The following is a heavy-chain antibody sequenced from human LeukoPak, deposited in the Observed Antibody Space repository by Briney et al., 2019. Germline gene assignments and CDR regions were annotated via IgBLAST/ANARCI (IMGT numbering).Heavy chain of an antibody. CDR3: ASVAKTKRTGTGHYYYGMDV. J-gene: IGHJ6*02. CDR1: GFTVSSNY. D-gene: IGHD1/OR15-1a*01. V-gene: IGHV3-53*04. Sequence: PGGPLRLSCAASGFTVSSNYMSWVRQAPGKGLEWVSVIYSGGSTYYADSVKGRFTISRHNSKNTLYLQMNSLRAEDTAVYYCASVAKTKRTGTGHYYYGMDVWGQGTTVTVSS. CDR2: IYSGGST.